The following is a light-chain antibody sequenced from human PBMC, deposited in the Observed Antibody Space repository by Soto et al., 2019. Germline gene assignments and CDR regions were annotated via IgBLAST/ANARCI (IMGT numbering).Light chain of an antibody. Sequence: IQLTQSPSSLSASVGDRVTITCRASQGISSYLAWYQQKPGKAPKLLIYAASTLQSGVPSSFSGSGSGTDFSLTIISLQPEDLATYYCQQLNSYPFTFGQGTRLEIK. V-gene: IGKV1-9*01. CDR2: AAS. CDR3: QQLNSYPFT. J-gene: IGKJ5*01. CDR1: QGISSY.